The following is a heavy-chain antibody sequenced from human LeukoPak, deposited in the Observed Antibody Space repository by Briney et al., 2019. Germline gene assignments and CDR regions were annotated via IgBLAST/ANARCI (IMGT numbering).Heavy chain of an antibody. Sequence: PSETLSLTCAVYGGSFSGYYWSWIRQPPGKGLEWIGEINHSGSTNYNPSLKSRVTISVDTSKNQFSLKLSSVTAADTAVYYCARAEGYCSGGSCYYYGMDVWGQGTTVTVSS. CDR3: ARAEGYCSGGSCYYYGMDV. CDR2: INHSGST. D-gene: IGHD2-15*01. J-gene: IGHJ6*02. CDR1: GGSFSGYY. V-gene: IGHV4-34*01.